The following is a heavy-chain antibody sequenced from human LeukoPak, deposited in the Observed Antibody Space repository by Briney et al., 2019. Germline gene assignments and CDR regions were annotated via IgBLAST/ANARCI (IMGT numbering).Heavy chain of an antibody. V-gene: IGHV4-61*02. Sequence: ASETLSLTCTVSGGSISSSSYYWSWIRQPAGKGLEWIGRIYTSGSTNYNPSLKSRATISVDTSKNQFSLKLSSVTAADTAVYYCARGVVVVAATGGADYYYYMDVWGKGTTVTVSS. CDR1: GGSISSSSYY. D-gene: IGHD2-15*01. CDR2: IYTSGST. J-gene: IGHJ6*03. CDR3: ARGVVVVAATGGADYYYYMDV.